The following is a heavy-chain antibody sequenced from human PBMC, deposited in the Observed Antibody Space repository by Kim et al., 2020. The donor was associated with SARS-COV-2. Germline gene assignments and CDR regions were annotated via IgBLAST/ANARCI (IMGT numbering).Heavy chain of an antibody. CDR2: VGFSGGAT. V-gene: IGHV3-23*01. J-gene: IGHJ4*02. CDR3: AKLLGKESPGDY. Sequence: GGSLRLSCATSGFTFSSNNMYWVRQAPGKGLEWVSYVGFSGGATDYADSVKGRFTISRDNSKNTLFLQMNSLRAEDTAVYYCAKLLGKESPGDYWGQGTLVTVSS. D-gene: IGHD7-27*01. CDR1: GFTFSSNN.